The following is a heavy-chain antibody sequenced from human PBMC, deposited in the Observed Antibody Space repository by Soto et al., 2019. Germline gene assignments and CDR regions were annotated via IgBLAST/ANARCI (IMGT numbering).Heavy chain of an antibody. J-gene: IGHJ6*03. D-gene: IGHD3-3*01. CDR3: ARMCFGVANKELYYYYYYYMDV. V-gene: IGHV2-70*11. CDR1: GFSLSTSGMC. CDR2: IDWDDDK. Sequence: SGPTLVNPTQTLTLTCTFSGFSLSTSGMCVSWIRQPPGKALEWLARIDWDDDKYYSTSLKTRLTISKDTSKNQLVLTMTNMDPVDTATYYCARMCFGVANKELYYYYYYYMDVWGKGTTVTVSS.